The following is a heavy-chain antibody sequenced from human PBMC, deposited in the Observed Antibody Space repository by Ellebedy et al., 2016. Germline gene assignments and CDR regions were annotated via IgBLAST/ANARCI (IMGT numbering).Heavy chain of an antibody. CDR3: GRQRGGDAFDI. Sequence: SETLSLTXTVSGGSISSTRYYWGWIRPPPGKGLEWIGSTYYTGSTYYNPSLKSRVTISVDTSKNHFSLRLNSVTAADTAVYYCGRQRGGDAFDIWGQGTMVTVSS. D-gene: IGHD3-16*01. V-gene: IGHV4-39*01. CDR2: TYYTGST. CDR1: GGSISSTRYY. J-gene: IGHJ3*02.